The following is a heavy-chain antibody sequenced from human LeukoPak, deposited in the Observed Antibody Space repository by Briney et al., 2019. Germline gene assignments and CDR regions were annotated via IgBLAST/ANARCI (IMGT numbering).Heavy chain of an antibody. Sequence: ASVKVSCKASVYTFSDYYIHWVRQAPGQGLERMGWINPYSGGTNYAQKFQGRATMTRDTSIATTYMDLSSLMSDDTAVYYCARGHDNTGYNYFDYWGQGTLVTVSS. D-gene: IGHD3-9*01. CDR2: INPYSGGT. CDR3: ARGHDNTGYNYFDY. V-gene: IGHV1-2*02. J-gene: IGHJ4*02. CDR1: VYTFSDYY.